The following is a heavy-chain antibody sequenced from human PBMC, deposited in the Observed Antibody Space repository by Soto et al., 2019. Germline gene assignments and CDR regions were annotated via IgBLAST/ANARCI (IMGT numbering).Heavy chain of an antibody. CDR2: MNPNSGNT. CDR1: GYTFTSYD. V-gene: IGHV1-8*01. J-gene: IGHJ6*01. CDR3: ARERRGMDV. Sequence: QVQLVQSGAEVKKPGASVKVSCKASGYTFTSYDINWVRQATGQGLEWMGWMNPNSGNTGYVQKFQGRVNXXMNSSISTAYMELSSLRSEDTAVYFCARERRGMDVWGQGTTVTVSS.